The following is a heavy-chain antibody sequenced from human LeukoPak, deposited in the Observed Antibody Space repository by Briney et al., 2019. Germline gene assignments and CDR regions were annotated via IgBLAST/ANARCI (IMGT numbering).Heavy chain of an antibody. Sequence: GSLRLSCAASGFTFSSYGMQWVRQAPGKGLEWVAFIRYDGSNKYYADSVKGRFTISRDNSKNTLYLQMNSLRAEDTAVYYCAKDRIAVADFPDYWGQGTLVTVSS. CDR3: AKDRIAVADFPDY. CDR2: IRYDGSNK. D-gene: IGHD6-19*01. V-gene: IGHV3-30*02. J-gene: IGHJ4*02. CDR1: GFTFSSYG.